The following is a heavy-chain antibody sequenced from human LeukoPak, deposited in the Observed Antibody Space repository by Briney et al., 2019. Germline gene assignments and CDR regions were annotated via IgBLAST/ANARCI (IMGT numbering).Heavy chain of an antibody. J-gene: IGHJ4*02. Sequence: GGSLRLSCAASGFTFINAWMSWVRQAPGKGLEWVGRIKSKTDGGTADYAAPVKGRFTISRDDSKNTLYLQLSSLKTEDAAVCYCTTLKAGTSSFLWGQGTLVTVSS. D-gene: IGHD2-2*01. V-gene: IGHV3-15*01. CDR2: IKSKTDGGTA. CDR1: GFTFINAW. CDR3: TTLKAGTSSFL.